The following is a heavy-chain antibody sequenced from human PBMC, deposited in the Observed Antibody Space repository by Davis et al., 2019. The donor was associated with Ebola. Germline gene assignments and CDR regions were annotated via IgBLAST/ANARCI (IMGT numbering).Heavy chain of an antibody. CDR2: IRSKANSYAT. J-gene: IGHJ4*02. V-gene: IGHV3-73*01. CDR1: GFTFSGSA. D-gene: IGHD6-19*01. CDR3: TRHATVAGYFDY. Sequence: GESLKISCAASGFTFSGSAMHWVRQASGKGLEWVGRIRSKANSYATAYAASVTGRFTISRDDSKNTAYLQMNSLKTEDTAVYYCTRHATVAGYFDYWGQGTLVTVSS.